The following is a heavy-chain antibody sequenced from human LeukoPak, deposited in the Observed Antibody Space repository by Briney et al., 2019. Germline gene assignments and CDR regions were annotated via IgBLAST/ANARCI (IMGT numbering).Heavy chain of an antibody. J-gene: IGHJ4*02. V-gene: IGHV3-74*01. Sequence: GGSLRLSCAASGFTFSSYWMHWVRQAPGKGLVWVSRINTDGSSTSYADSVKGRFTISRDNAKNTLYLQMNSLRAEDTAVYYCARGYYDFWSGYYIDYWGQGTLVTVSS. CDR3: ARGYYDFWSGYYIDY. CDR2: INTDGSST. D-gene: IGHD3-3*01. CDR1: GFTFSSYW.